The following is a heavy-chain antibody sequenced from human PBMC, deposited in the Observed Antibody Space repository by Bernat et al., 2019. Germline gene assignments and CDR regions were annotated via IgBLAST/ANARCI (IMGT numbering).Heavy chain of an antibody. Sequence: QVQLVESGGGVVQPGRSLRLSCAASGFTFSSYGMHWVRQAPGKGLEWAAIISYDGSNKYYADSVKGRFTISRDNSKNTLYLQMNSLRAEDTAVYYCAKDRGKYVSYYSYDYGMDVWGQGTTVTVSS. CDR3: AKDRGKYVSYYSYDYGMDV. V-gene: IGHV3-30*18. D-gene: IGHD1-26*01. CDR2: ISYDGSNK. J-gene: IGHJ6*02. CDR1: GFTFSSYG.